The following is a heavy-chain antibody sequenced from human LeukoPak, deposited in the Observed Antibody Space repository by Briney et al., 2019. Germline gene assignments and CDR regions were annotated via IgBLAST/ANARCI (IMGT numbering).Heavy chain of an antibody. CDR2: MYYSGST. Sequence: SETLSLTCTVSGGSISSYYWRWIRQPPGKGLEWIGDMYYSGSTNYNPSLKSRVTISVDTSKNQFSLKLSSVTAADTAVYYCARQATILNHHSSYYDSSGYNWAFDIWGQGTMVTVSS. J-gene: IGHJ3*02. V-gene: IGHV4-59*08. CDR1: GGSISSYY. CDR3: ARQATILNHHSSYYDSSGYNWAFDI. D-gene: IGHD3-22*01.